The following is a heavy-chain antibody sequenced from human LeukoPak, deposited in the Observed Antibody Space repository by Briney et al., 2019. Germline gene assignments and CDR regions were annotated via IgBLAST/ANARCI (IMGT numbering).Heavy chain of an antibody. V-gene: IGHV4-39*07. CDR3: ARAIDVRSDPILLLWFGETSFDP. D-gene: IGHD3-10*01. Sequence: PSETLSPTCTVSGGSISSCTYSWGWIRQPPGKGLEWIGSFSCSGSTYYNPSLKSRVTISVDTSKNQFSLKLSSVTAADTAVYYCARAIDVRSDPILLLWFGETSFDPWGQGTLVTVSS. CDR2: FSCSGST. J-gene: IGHJ5*02. CDR1: GGSISSCTYS.